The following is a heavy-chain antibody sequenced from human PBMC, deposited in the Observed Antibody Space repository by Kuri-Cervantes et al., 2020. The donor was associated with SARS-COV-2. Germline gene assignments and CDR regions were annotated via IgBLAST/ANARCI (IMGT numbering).Heavy chain of an antibody. J-gene: IGHJ4*02. Sequence: GSLRLSCGVSGYPISSGYNWGWIRQPPGKGLEWIGSIYYSGSTYYNPSLKSRVTISVDTSKNQFSLKLSSVTAADTAVYYCARTLRFLEWFFDYWGQGTLVTVSS. CDR2: IYYSGST. CDR3: ARTLRFLEWFFDY. D-gene: IGHD3-3*01. V-gene: IGHV4-38-2*01. CDR1: GYPISSGYN.